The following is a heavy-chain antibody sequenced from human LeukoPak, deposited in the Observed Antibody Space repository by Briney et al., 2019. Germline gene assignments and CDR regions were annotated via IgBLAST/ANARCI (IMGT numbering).Heavy chain of an antibody. V-gene: IGHV4-38-2*02. CDR1: GYSISSGYY. CDR3: ARDGFSVDTWAFDY. CDR2: MYHSGST. Sequence: SSETLSLTCTVSGYSISSGYYWGWIRPPPGKGLEWIGSMYHSGSTYYTPSLKSRVTISVDTSKNQFSLKLSSVTAADTAVYYCARDGFSVDTWAFDYWGQGTLVTVSS. J-gene: IGHJ4*02. D-gene: IGHD5-18*01.